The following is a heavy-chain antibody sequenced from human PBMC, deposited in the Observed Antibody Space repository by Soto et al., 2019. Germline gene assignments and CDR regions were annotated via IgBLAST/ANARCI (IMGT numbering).Heavy chain of an antibody. CDR3: AKDLAVAGTNGIDY. Sequence: PGGSLRLSCAASGFTFGSYAMSWVRQAPGKGLEWVSAISGSGGSTYYADSVKGRFTISRDNSKNTLYLQMNSLRAEDTAVYYCAKDLAVAGTNGIDYWGQGTLVTVSS. V-gene: IGHV3-23*01. CDR1: GFTFGSYA. J-gene: IGHJ4*02. CDR2: ISGSGGST. D-gene: IGHD6-19*01.